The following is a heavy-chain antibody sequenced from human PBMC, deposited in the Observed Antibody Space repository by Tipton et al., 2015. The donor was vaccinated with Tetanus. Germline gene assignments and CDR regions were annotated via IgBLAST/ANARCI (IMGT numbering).Heavy chain of an antibody. CDR2: IYYSGST. Sequence: TLSLTCTVSGGSISSSSYYWGWIRQPPGKGLEWIGSIYYSGSTYYNPSLKSRVTISVDTSKNQFSLKLTSVTAADTAVYYCATEIVLMVYAMPFYLWGQGTLVTVSS. J-gene: IGHJ4*02. CDR3: ATEIVLMVYAMPFYL. D-gene: IGHD2-8*01. V-gene: IGHV4-39*01. CDR1: GGSISSSSYY.